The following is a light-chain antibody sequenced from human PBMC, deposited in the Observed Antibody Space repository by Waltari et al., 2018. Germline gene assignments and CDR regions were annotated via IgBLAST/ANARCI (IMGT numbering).Light chain of an antibody. CDR2: ATS. Sequence: DIQMTQSPPSVPASVGDRVTITCRASQGIRSWLSWYQQKPGKGPKLLIYATSNLQSGVPSRFSGSGSGTEFTLTISSLQPEDVATYYCQEANSFPLTFGGGTKVEI. CDR3: QEANSFPLT. V-gene: IGKV1-12*01. J-gene: IGKJ4*01. CDR1: QGIRSW.